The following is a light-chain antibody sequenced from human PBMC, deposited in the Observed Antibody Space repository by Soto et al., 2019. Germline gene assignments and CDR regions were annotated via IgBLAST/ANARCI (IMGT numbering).Light chain of an antibody. CDR1: ESLSTY. Sequence: EIVMTQYTATLSVSPGERVTLSCRASESLSTYLAWYQQKPGQDPRLLIYGASTKATGIPARFSGSGSATDFSLTISSLQSEDFAVYYCQSYNEWPFTFGQGTKLEI. CDR2: GAS. V-gene: IGKV3-15*01. J-gene: IGKJ2*01. CDR3: QSYNEWPFT.